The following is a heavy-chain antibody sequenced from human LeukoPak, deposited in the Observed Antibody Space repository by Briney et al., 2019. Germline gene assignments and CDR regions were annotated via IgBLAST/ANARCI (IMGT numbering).Heavy chain of an antibody. CDR2: ISSSSSYI. J-gene: IGHJ4*02. CDR1: GFTFSSYS. Sequence: GGSLRLSCAASGFTFSSYSMNWVRQAPGKGLEWVSSISSSSSYIYYADSVKGRFTISRDNAKNSLYLQMNSLRAEDTAVYYCAQDSGSYKVLDYWGQGTLVTVSS. V-gene: IGHV3-21*01. CDR3: AQDSGSYKVLDY. D-gene: IGHD1-26*01.